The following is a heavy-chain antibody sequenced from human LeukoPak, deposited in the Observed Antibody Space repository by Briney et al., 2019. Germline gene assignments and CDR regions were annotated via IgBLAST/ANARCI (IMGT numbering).Heavy chain of an antibody. CDR2: ITSGGST. J-gene: IGHJ3*02. D-gene: IGHD4-17*01. CDR1: GFTFSSYG. V-gene: IGHV3-23*01. Sequence: PGRSLRLSCAASGFTFSSYGMHWVRQAPGKGLEWVSSITSGGSTFDADSVKGRFTISRDSSKNTLYLQMNSLRAEDTAVYYCAKERRADGDYISAFDIWGQGTMVTVSS. CDR3: AKERRADGDYISAFDI.